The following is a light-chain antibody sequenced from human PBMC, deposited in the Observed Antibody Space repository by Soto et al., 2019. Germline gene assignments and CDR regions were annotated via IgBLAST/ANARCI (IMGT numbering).Light chain of an antibody. CDR3: QSYDSTLRGYV. Sequence: QSVLTQPPSVSGAPGQRVTLSCTGSSSNIGARYDVHWHQQVPGTAPKLLIYANNNRPSGVPDRFIGSRSGTSASLAITGLQAEDEADYYCQSYDSTLRGYVVGTGTKVT. CDR2: ANN. J-gene: IGLJ1*01. CDR1: SSNIGARYD. V-gene: IGLV1-40*01.